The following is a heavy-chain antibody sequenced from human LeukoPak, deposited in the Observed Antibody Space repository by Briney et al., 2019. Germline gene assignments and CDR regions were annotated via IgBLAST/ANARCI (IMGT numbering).Heavy chain of an antibody. CDR1: GFPFSTYA. Sequence: HPGGSLRLPCAASGFPFSTYAMSCVRQAPGKGLEWVSGISSGYTFYADSVKGRFTISTDNSRNTLFLQMNSLRADDTAVYYCANAYSTSWTGFDYWGRGALVTVSA. J-gene: IGHJ4*02. CDR2: ISSGYT. CDR3: ANAYSTSWTGFDY. D-gene: IGHD2-2*01. V-gene: IGHV3-23*01.